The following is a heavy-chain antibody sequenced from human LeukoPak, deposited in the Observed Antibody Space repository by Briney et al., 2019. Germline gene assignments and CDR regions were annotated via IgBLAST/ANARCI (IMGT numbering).Heavy chain of an antibody. CDR2: LSGSGDRT. J-gene: IGHJ4*02. CDR3: ANRSGARVDY. CDR1: GFSFRSYA. V-gene: IGHV3-23*01. D-gene: IGHD3-10*01. Sequence: PGGSLSLSCAASGFSFRSYAMSWVGQAPGKGLEWVSALSGSGDRTYYADCLKGLSTISTDNSKNTLYLQVNSLRAEDKAVYYCANRSGARVDYCGQGPLVTVSS.